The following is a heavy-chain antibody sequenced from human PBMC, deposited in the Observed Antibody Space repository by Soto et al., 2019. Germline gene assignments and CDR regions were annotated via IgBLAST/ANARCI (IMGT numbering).Heavy chain of an antibody. V-gene: IGHV1-69*13. D-gene: IGHD5-18*01. Sequence: ASVKVSCKASGGTFSSYAISWVRQAPGQGLEWMGGIIPIFGTANYAQKFQGRVTITADESTSTAYMELSSLRSEDTAVYYCARGSDYLLGYNYYYYYGMDVWGQGTTVTVSS. CDR3: ARGSDYLLGYNYYYYYGMDV. CDR2: IIPIFGTA. J-gene: IGHJ6*02. CDR1: GGTFSSYA.